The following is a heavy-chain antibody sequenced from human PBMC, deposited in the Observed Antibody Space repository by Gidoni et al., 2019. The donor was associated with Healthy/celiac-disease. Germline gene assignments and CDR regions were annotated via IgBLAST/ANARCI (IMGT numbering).Heavy chain of an antibody. CDR2: INHSGST. Sequence: QVQLQQGGAGLLKPSETLSLTCAGYGGVFSGYYWRWIRQPPGKGLEWIGEINHSGSTNYNPSLKSRVTISVDTSKNQFSLKLSSVTAADTAVYYCARSASGSSWTLPGGYWGQGTLVTVSS. CDR3: ARSASGSSWTLPGGY. D-gene: IGHD6-13*01. V-gene: IGHV4-34*01. CDR1: GGVFSGYY. J-gene: IGHJ4*02.